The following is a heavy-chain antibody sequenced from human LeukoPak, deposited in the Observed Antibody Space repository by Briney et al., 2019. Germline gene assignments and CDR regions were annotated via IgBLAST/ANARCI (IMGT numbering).Heavy chain of an antibody. D-gene: IGHD2-8*01. V-gene: IGHV4-59*08. J-gene: IGHJ6*02. Sequence: SETLSLTCTVSSGSISTYYWSWIRQSPGKGLEWMGYIYHSGSTTYNPSLSSRLTISVDTSKNQFSLELRSVTAADTAVYYCARQGTSGSYLTGLDVWGQGTTVTVSS. CDR3: ARQGTSGSYLTGLDV. CDR1: SGSISTYY. CDR2: IYHSGST.